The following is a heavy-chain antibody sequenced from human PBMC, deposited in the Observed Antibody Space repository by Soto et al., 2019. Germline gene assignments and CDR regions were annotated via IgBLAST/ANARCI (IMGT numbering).Heavy chain of an antibody. Sequence: QVQLVQSGAEVKKPGASVKVSCKASGYTFTSYYMHWVRQAPGQGLEWMGIINPSGGFTIYAQKFQGRVTMTRDTSTSTVYMELSSLRSEDTAVYYCARDQTPEIGHGYNTGASYYFDYWGQGTLVTVSS. CDR2: INPSGGFT. D-gene: IGHD5-12*01. CDR1: GYTFTSYY. V-gene: IGHV1-46*01. CDR3: ARDQTPEIGHGYNTGASYYFDY. J-gene: IGHJ4*02.